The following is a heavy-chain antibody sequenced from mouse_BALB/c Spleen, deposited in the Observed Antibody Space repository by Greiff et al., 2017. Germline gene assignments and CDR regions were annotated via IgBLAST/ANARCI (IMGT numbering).Heavy chain of an antibody. Sequence: EVKVEESGGGLVQPGGSMKLSCVASGFTFSSYWMSWVRQSPEKGLEWVAEIRLKSDNYATHYAESVKGKFTISRDDSKSRLYLQMNSLRAEDTGIYYCTGYDYAMDYWGQGTSVTVSS. CDR3: TGYDYAMDY. CDR1: GFTFSSYW. V-gene: IGHV6-3*03. CDR2: IRLKSDNYAT. J-gene: IGHJ4*01.